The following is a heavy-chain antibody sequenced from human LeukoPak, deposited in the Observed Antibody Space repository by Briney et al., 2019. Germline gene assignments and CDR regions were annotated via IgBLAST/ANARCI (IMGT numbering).Heavy chain of an antibody. V-gene: IGHV3-30*18. CDR2: ISDDARNE. J-gene: IGHJ4*02. CDR1: GFPFSGYG. Sequence: GGSLRLSCAASGFPFSGYGMNWVRQAPGKGLEWVTVISDDARNEDYTDSVKGRFTISRDNSKNILYLQMNSLRVEDTAVYYCAKGVASSIWNAMDVWGQGTLVTVSS. CDR3: AKGVASSIWNAMDV. D-gene: IGHD1-1*01.